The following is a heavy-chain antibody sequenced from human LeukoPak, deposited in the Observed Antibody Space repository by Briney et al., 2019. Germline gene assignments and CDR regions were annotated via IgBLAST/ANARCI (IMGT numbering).Heavy chain of an antibody. D-gene: IGHD3-3*01. V-gene: IGHV3-23*01. CDR2: ISGSGGST. CDR1: GFTFSSYA. CDR3: AKDSRYDNYDPTDY. J-gene: IGHJ4*02. Sequence: GGSLRLSCVTSGFTFSSYAMSWVRQAPGKGLEWVSAISGSGGSTYYADSVKGRFTISRDNSKNTLYLQMNSLRAEDTAVYYCAKDSRYDNYDPTDYWGQGTLVTVSS.